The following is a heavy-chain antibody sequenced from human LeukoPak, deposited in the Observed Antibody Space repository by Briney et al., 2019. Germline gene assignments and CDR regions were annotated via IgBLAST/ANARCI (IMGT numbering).Heavy chain of an antibody. V-gene: IGHV3-23*01. CDR1: GFPFSSHA. J-gene: IGHJ4*02. CDR3: AKGAATMGDC. Sequence: GGSLRLSCAASGFPFSSHAMRWVRQAPGKGVEWVSGISRSGGSTYYADSVKGRFTISRDNSKNTLYLQMNSLRGEDTAVYYCAKGAATMGDCWGQGIVVTVS. D-gene: IGHD5-12*01. CDR2: ISRSGGST.